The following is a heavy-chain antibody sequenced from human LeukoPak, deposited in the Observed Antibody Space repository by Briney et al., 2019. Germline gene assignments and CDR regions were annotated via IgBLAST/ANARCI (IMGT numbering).Heavy chain of an antibody. CDR2: IYTSGST. J-gene: IGHJ2*01. CDR1: GGSISSGSYY. V-gene: IGHV4-61*02. D-gene: IGHD3-9*01. CDR3: ARWPRYFDWLSSLDWYFDL. Sequence: SETLSLTCTVSGGSISSGSYYWSWIRQPAGKGLEWIGRIYTSGSTNYNPSLKSRVTISVDTSKNQFSLKLSSVTAADTAVYYCARWPRYFDWLSSLDWYFDLWGRGTLVTVSS.